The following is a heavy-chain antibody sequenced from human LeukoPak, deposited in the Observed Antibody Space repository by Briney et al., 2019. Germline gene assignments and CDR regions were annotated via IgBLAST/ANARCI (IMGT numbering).Heavy chain of an antibody. CDR2: INPNSGGT. J-gene: IGHJ4*02. V-gene: IGHV1-2*02. Sequence: PLASVKVSCKASGYTFTGYYIHWVRQGPGQGLEWMGWINPNSGGTNYPQKFQGRVTMTRDTSISTAYMELSRLRSGDTAVYYCARDEANYYGSGSYFDYWGQGTLVTVSS. CDR3: ARDEANYYGSGSYFDY. D-gene: IGHD3-10*01. CDR1: GYTFTGYY.